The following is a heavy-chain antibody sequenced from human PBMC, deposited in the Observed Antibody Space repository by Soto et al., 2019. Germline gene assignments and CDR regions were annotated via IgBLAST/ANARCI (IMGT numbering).Heavy chain of an antibody. CDR1: GYTFSNSW. Sequence: EVQLVESGGGLVKPGGCLRLSCAASGYTFSNSWFNWVRQAPGKGLGWVGRIKSKPDGETTDYAAPVKGRFTISRDDSKNTLYLQMNSLKTEDTAEYYCTTDPWDSSSWDSFDIWGQGTMVIVSS. CDR3: TTDPWDSSSWDSFDI. V-gene: IGHV3-15*07. J-gene: IGHJ3*02. CDR2: IKSKPDGETT. D-gene: IGHD6-6*01.